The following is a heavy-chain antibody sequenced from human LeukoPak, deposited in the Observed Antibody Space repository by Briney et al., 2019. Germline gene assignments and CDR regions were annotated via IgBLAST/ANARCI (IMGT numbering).Heavy chain of an antibody. CDR2: IQQDGSEK. Sequence: PGGSLRLSCATSGFNFNSKWMTWVRQAPGKGLEWVANIQQDGSEKYYVDSVEGRFTISRDNAKNSLYLQTNSLRAEDTAVYYCARGFSGSYRTPIGYWGQGTLVTVSS. CDR1: GFNFNSKW. V-gene: IGHV3-7*01. J-gene: IGHJ4*02. D-gene: IGHD1-26*01. CDR3: ARGFSGSYRTPIGY.